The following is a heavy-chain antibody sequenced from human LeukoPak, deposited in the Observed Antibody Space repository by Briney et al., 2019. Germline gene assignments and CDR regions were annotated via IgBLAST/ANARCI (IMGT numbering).Heavy chain of an antibody. CDR1: GGSISSDSYY. Sequence: PSQTLSLTCAVSGGSISSDSYYWSWIRQPPGKGLEWIGRIYTSGSTNYNPSLKSRVTISVDTSKNQFSLKLSSVTAADTAVYYCARVYHYDFCSGYPYDAFDIWGQGTMVTVSS. J-gene: IGHJ3*02. CDR3: ARVYHYDFCSGYPYDAFDI. D-gene: IGHD3-3*01. CDR2: IYTSGST. V-gene: IGHV4-61*02.